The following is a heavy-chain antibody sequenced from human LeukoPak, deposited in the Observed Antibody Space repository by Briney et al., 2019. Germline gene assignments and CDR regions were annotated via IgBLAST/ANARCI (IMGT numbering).Heavy chain of an antibody. D-gene: IGHD6-13*01. CDR3: ARGATAGRFSLRPTGSYYMVV. J-gene: IGHJ6*03. CDR2: INLNSGGT. V-gene: IGHV1-2*02. Sequence: ASLKVSPVASRYTLTVYNTHSGCPTPGQGRERVGWINLNSGGTNCTQKFQGRVTMTRDTSINTAYIELSSMRFGDPAVYYCARGATAGRFSLRPTGSYYMVVWGKGTTVTVS. CDR1: RYTLTVYN.